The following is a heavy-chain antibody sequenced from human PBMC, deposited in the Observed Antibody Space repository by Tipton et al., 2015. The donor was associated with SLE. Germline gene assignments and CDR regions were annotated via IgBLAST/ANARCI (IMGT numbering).Heavy chain of an antibody. CDR3: AKMTAAAGNWNYMDV. Sequence: SLRLSCAASGFTFSNFAMHWVRQAPGKGLEWVAVLRHDGSNEFYVESVKGRFTISRENSRNTVYLQMNSLRAEDTAIYFCAKMTAAAGNWNYMDVWGKGTTVTVSS. CDR1: GFTFSNFA. CDR2: LRHDGSNE. D-gene: IGHD6-13*01. V-gene: IGHV3-33*06. J-gene: IGHJ6*03.